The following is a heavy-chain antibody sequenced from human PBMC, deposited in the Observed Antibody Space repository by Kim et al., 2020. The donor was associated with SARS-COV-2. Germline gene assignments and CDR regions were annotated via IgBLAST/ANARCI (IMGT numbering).Heavy chain of an antibody. CDR2: INPNSGGT. Sequence: ASVKVSCKASGYTFTGYYMHWVRQAPGQGLEWMGWINPNSGGTNYAQKFQGRVTMTRDTSISTAYMELSRLRSDDTAVYYCARGEQTGRSLYYYYMDVWGKGTTVTVSS. J-gene: IGHJ6*03. CDR1: GYTFTGYY. D-gene: IGHD1-1*01. V-gene: IGHV1-2*02. CDR3: ARGEQTGRSLYYYYMDV.